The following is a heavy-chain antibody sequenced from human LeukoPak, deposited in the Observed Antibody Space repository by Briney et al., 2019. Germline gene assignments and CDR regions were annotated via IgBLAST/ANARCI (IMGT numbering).Heavy chain of an antibody. V-gene: IGHV3-21*01. D-gene: IGHD6-19*01. CDR1: GFIFSTYT. CDR3: ASPLSASSGWSMSD. Sequence: GGSLRLSCAASGFIFSTYTMNWVRQAPGKGLEWVSSISSSGSYMSYVDSVKGRFTISRDNAKNSLYLQMNSLRAEDTAVYYCASPLSASSGWSMSDWGQGTLVTVSS. J-gene: IGHJ4*02. CDR2: ISSSGSYM.